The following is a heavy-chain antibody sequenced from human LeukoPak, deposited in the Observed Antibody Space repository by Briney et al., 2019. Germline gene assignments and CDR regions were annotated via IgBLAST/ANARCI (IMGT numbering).Heavy chain of an antibody. CDR1: GLSCIDYY. V-gene: IGHV3-11*04. Sequence: GVSQRFSCAPGGLSCIDYYMSWIGQTQGKGVERGSSISSSGSTVYYADSVKGRFTFSRDNAKNSLYLQMNSLRAEDTAVYYCARGQWLGPQYYFDYWGQGTLVTVAS. CDR2: ISSSGSTV. D-gene: IGHD6-19*01. CDR3: ARGQWLGPQYYFDY. J-gene: IGHJ4*02.